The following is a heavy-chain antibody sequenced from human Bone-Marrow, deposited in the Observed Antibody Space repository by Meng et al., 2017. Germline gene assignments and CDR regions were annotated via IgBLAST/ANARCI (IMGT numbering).Heavy chain of an antibody. Sequence: VQLVQAGAGVKKPGASVKVSCKATGYTLSSDGFSWVRQAPGQVLEWRGWINTYNGKTDYAQKFQGRMTMTTDTFTSTAYMELRSLRSDDTAVYYCATRGNPYLNCWGQGTLVTVSS. CDR2: INTYNGKT. CDR3: ATRGNPYLNC. V-gene: IGHV1-18*01. CDR1: GYTLSSDG. J-gene: IGHJ4*02.